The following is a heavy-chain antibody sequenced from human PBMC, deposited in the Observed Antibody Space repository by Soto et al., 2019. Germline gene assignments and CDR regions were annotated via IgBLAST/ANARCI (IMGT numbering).Heavy chain of an antibody. V-gene: IGHV3-30-3*01. D-gene: IGHD4-17*01. CDR2: ISYHGSNK. CDR1: GFTFSTYA. CDR3: ATGISEDYGGIPTNIDY. Sequence: QVPLVESGGGVVQPGRSLRLSCAASGFTFSTYAMHWFRQFPGKGLEWVAAISYHGSNKYYADSVKGRFTISRDNSNSMRYLQMNSLIAEDTAVYYCATGISEDYGGIPTNIDYWGQGTLVTVSS. J-gene: IGHJ4*02.